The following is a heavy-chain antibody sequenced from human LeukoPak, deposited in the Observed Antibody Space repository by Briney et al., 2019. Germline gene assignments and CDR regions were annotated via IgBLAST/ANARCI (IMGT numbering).Heavy chain of an antibody. CDR3: ARRLGYCSSTSCSTARFDY. Sequence: GGSLRLSCAASGFTFSSYSMNWVRQGPGKGLEWVSSISSSSSYIYYADSVKGRFTISRDNAKNSLYLQMNSLRAEDTAVYYCARRLGYCSSTSCSTARFDYWGQGTLVTVSS. CDR1: GFTFSSYS. J-gene: IGHJ4*02. D-gene: IGHD2-2*01. V-gene: IGHV3-21*01. CDR2: ISSSSSYI.